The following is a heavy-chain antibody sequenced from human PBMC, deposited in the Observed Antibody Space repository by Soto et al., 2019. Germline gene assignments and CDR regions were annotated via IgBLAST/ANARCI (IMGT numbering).Heavy chain of an antibody. Sequence: SETLSLTCTVSGGSVSSDSHYWTWIRQPPGKGLEWIGYIFSGGSTKYNPSLKSRVTISLDTSSNQFSLEFTSVTAADTAVYYCARDIRGYSRAFDYWGQGTPVTVSS. CDR2: IFSGGST. CDR1: GGSVSSDSHY. V-gene: IGHV4-61*01. D-gene: IGHD5-18*01. CDR3: ARDIRGYSRAFDY. J-gene: IGHJ4*02.